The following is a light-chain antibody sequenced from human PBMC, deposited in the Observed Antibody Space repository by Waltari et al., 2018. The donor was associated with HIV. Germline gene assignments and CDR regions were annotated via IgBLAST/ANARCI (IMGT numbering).Light chain of an antibody. CDR3: FLSYSGVWV. CDR2: DTN. CDR1: SGLVTFDHY. V-gene: IGLV7-46*01. Sequence: QAVVIQEPSLTVFPGGTVTPTCASTSGLVTFDHYPYWLQQKPGQAPRTLIVDTNFTIPGTPARFSGSLRGAKAALTLSDVQPEDEADYYCFLSYSGVWVFGGGTKLNVL. J-gene: IGLJ3*02.